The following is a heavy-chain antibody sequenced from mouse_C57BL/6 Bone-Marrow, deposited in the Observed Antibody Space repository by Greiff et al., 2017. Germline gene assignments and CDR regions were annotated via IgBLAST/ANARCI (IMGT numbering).Heavy chain of an antibody. Sequence: EVQLQQSGPELVKPGASVKISCKASGYTFTDYYMNWVKQSNGKSLEWIGDINPNNGGTSYNQKFKGKATLTVDKSSSTAYMELRSLTSEDSAVYYCGGGYFDYWGQGTTLTVSS. CDR1: GYTFTDYY. CDR3: GGGYFDY. V-gene: IGHV1-26*01. J-gene: IGHJ2*01. CDR2: INPNNGGT.